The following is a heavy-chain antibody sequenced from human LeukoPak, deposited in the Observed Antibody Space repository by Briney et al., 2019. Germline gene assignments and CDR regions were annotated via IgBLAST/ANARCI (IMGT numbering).Heavy chain of an antibody. D-gene: IGHD5-18*01. J-gene: IGHJ4*02. V-gene: IGHV3-7*01. CDR1: XXTFSXDW. CDR2: IKPDGSEK. CDR3: VRDTAMLYFDY. Sequence: SLRLSCXXXXXTFSXDWMSWVRQSPGKGLEWVANIKPDGSEKYYVDSVKGRFTISRDNAKNSLYLQMNSLRAEDTAVYCCVRDTAMLYFDYWGQGTLVTVSA.